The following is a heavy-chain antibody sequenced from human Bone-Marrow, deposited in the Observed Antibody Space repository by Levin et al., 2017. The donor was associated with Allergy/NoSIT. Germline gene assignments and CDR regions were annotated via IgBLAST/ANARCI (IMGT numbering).Heavy chain of an antibody. CDR2: IYSGGSS. D-gene: IGHD1-26*01. Sequence: HPSETLSLTCTVSGGSISSYFWSWIRQPLGKGLEWVSVIYSGGSSIYADSVKGRFIISRDKSTNTVFLQMNNLRGEDTAVYYCAVSELVGVTAGFDIWGQGTMVTVSS. CDR1: GGSISSYF. J-gene: IGHJ3*02. V-gene: IGHV3-53*01. CDR3: AVSELVGVTAGFDI.